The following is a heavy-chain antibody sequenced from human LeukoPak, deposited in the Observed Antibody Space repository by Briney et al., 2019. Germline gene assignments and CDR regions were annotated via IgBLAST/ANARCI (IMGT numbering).Heavy chain of an antibody. CDR3: ARPVGYCSSTNCYYYYYYMDV. V-gene: IGHV5-51*01. J-gene: IGHJ6*03. CDR1: GYTFTSYW. Sequence: GESQKISCKGSGYTFTSYWIAWVRQMPGKGLEWMGIIYPDDSDTRYSPSFQGQVTISADKSISTAYLQWSSLKASDTAMYYCARPVGYCSSTNCYYYYYYMDVWGKGTTVTVSS. CDR2: IYPDDSDT. D-gene: IGHD2-2*01.